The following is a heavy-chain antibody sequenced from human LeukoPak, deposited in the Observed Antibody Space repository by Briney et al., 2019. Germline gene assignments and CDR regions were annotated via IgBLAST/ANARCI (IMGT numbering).Heavy chain of an antibody. Sequence: GGSLRLSRAASGFTFSTYSMNWVRQAPGKGLEWVSFISSSSSIINYVDSVRGRFTISRDNAKNSLYLQMNSLRAEDTAVYYCARDIGGSYTAIDYWGQGTLVTVSS. CDR2: ISSSSSII. CDR1: GFTFSTYS. D-gene: IGHD1-26*01. CDR3: ARDIGGSYTAIDY. V-gene: IGHV3-48*04. J-gene: IGHJ4*02.